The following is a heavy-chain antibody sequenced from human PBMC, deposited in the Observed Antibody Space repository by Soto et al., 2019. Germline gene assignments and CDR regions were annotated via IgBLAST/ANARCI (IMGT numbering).Heavy chain of an antibody. CDR2: IYYSGST. D-gene: IGHD3-10*01. Sequence: SVTLSLTCIVSGGSISGYCWSWIRQPPGKGLEWIGYIYYSGSTNYNPSLKSRVTMSVDTSKNQFSLKLSSVTAADTAVYYCARRYGGGFDYWGPGTLVTVSS. J-gene: IGHJ4*02. CDR3: ARRYGGGFDY. V-gene: IGHV4-59*08. CDR1: GGSISGYC.